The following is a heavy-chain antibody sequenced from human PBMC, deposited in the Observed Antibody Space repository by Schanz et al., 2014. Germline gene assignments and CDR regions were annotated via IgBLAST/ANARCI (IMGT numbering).Heavy chain of an antibody. CDR2: INGYNGDT. V-gene: IGHV1-18*01. J-gene: IGHJ4*02. CDR1: GYTFSSYG. CDR3: ARGRTFDY. Sequence: QVQLVQSGAEVKKPGASVKVSCKASGYTFSSYGITWVRQAPGQGLEWMGWINGYNGDTNYALKLQGRVTMTTDTSASTAYIELHILTSEDTAVYYCARGRTFDYWGQGTLVTVSS.